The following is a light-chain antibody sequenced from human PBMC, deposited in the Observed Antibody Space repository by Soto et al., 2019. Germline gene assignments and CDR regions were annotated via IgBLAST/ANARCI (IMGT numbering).Light chain of an antibody. Sequence: DIQMTQSPSTLSASVGDRVTITCRASRSISNWLAWYQQRPGIAPKLLIFDASILQSGVPSRFRGSGSGTELTLSISRLQTDDFAIYYCQQSYNWPLNFGGGTQVDI. J-gene: IGKJ4*01. CDR3: QQSYNWPLN. CDR1: RSISNW. CDR2: DAS. V-gene: IGKV1-5*01.